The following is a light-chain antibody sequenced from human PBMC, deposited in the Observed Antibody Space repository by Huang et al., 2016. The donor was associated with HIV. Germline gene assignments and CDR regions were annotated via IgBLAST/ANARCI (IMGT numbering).Light chain of an antibody. CDR2: SAS. V-gene: IGKV1-NL1*01. J-gene: IGKJ5*01. CDR1: QGISNS. CDR3: QQFYTTPIT. Sequence: DIQMTQSPSSLSAFVGDRVTIPCRASQGISNSLAWYQQKPGKAPKLLLFSASRLESGVPSRFSGSGSGTDYTLTISSLQPEDFATYYCQQFYTTPITFGQGTRLEIK.